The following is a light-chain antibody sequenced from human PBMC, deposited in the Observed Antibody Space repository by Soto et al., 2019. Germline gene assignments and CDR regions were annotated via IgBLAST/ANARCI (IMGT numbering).Light chain of an antibody. CDR1: RDISDY. Sequence: QMTQSPASLSASVGDRVTITCRASRDISDYLNWFQHKPGRAPKLLIYAASVLHSGVPARFSGSGSESRTEYTLTISSLQPEDSATYYCQQSYSPPLTFGGGTRVEIK. CDR3: QQSYSPPLT. CDR2: AAS. J-gene: IGKJ4*01. V-gene: IGKV1-39*01.